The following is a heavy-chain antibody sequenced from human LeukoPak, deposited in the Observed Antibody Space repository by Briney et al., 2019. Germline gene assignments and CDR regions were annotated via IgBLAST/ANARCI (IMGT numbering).Heavy chain of an antibody. Sequence: GGSLRLSCAASGFIFSTYSMNWVRQAPGKGLEWVSAISGSGGSTYYADSVKGRFTISRDNSNNTLYLQMNSLRAEDTAVYYCATLGPYCSSTSCPFDYWGQGTLVTVSS. CDR2: ISGSGGST. CDR3: ATLGPYCSSTSCPFDY. CDR1: GFIFSTYS. J-gene: IGHJ4*02. D-gene: IGHD2-2*01. V-gene: IGHV3-23*01.